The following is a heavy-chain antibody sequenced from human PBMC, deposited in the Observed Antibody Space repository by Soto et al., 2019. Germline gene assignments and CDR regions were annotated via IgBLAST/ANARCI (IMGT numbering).Heavy chain of an antibody. Sequence: GGSLRLSCAASGFTFSSYGMHWVRQAPGKGLEWVAVISYDGSNKYYADSVKGRFTISRDNSKNTLYLQMNSLRAEDTAVYYCAKDKDSSGYYYLDYWGQGTLVTVSS. V-gene: IGHV3-30*18. CDR2: ISYDGSNK. CDR1: GFTFSSYG. D-gene: IGHD3-22*01. CDR3: AKDKDSSGYYYLDY. J-gene: IGHJ4*02.